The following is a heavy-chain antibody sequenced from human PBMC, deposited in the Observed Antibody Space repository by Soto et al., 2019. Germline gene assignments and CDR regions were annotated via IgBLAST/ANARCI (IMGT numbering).Heavy chain of an antibody. V-gene: IGHV1-46*01. CDR2: INPLPTSGRT. CDR1: GYIFTNYY. Sequence: QVQLVQSGAEVKKPGASVKVSCKASGYIFTNYYIHWVRQAPGQGLEWMAIINPLPTSGRTKYAQEFQGRVTVTRNTSTSTAHMELNSVSSDDTAIYYCARHLAAAAYWGQGTLVNVSS. CDR3: ARHLAAAAY. D-gene: IGHD6-13*01. J-gene: IGHJ4*02.